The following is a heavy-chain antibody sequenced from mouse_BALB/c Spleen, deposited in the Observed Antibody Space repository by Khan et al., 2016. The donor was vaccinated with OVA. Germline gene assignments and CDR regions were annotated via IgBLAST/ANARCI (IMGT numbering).Heavy chain of an antibody. Sequence: VQLQESGPGLVAPSQSLSITCTISGFSLTNYGVHWVRQPPGKGLEWLAVIWSDGSTTYNSALKSRLTITKENSKSQVFLKRNSYQTDDTAIYFGARQPYYHYNVMDYWGQGTSVTVSS. V-gene: IGHV2-6-1*01. J-gene: IGHJ4*01. D-gene: IGHD2-10*01. CDR3: ARQPYYHYNVMDY. CDR2: IWSDGST. CDR1: GFSLTNYG.